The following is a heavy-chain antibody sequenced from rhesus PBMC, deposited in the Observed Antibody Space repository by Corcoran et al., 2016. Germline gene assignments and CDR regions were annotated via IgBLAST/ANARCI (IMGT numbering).Heavy chain of an antibody. CDR3: ARQRGGYSWVDY. V-gene: IGHV4-99*01. D-gene: IGHD5-24*01. J-gene: IGHJ4*01. CDR2: ISGSSGST. CDR1: VYSFGGGYY. Sequence: QVRLKERAQGRGNPWEPLPSPCAALVYSFGGGYYWGWTGKPQGKGLVYIGYISGSSGSTHYNPSLKSRVTISKDTSKNQFSLGLSSVTAADTAVYYCARQRGGYSWVDYWGQGVLVTVSS.